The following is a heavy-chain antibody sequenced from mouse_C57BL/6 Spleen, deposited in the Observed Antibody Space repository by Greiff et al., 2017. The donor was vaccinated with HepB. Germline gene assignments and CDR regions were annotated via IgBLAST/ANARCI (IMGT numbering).Heavy chain of an antibody. Sequence: VQLQQPGAELVKPGASVKLSCKASGYTFTSYWMHWVKQRPGQGLEWIGMIHPNSGSTNYNEKFKSKATLTVDKSSSTAYMQLSSLTSEDSAVYYCAHYYGSSHWYFDVWGTGTTVTVSS. J-gene: IGHJ1*03. CDR1: GYTFTSYW. CDR2: IHPNSGST. V-gene: IGHV1-64*01. CDR3: AHYYGSSHWYFDV. D-gene: IGHD1-1*01.